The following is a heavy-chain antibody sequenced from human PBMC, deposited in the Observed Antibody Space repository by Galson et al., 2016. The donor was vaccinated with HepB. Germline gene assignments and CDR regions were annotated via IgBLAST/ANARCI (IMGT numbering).Heavy chain of an antibody. CDR3: ARGPDSSGWDSDRYNWFDP. V-gene: IGHV1-46*03. CDR1: GNTFTSYY. CDR2: INPRGGST. J-gene: IGHJ5*02. D-gene: IGHD6-19*01. Sequence: SVKVSCKASGNTFTSYYMHWVRQAPGQGIEWMGIINPRGGSTSYAQKFQGGVSMTRDTSTSTVYMELSSLRSEDTAVYYCARGPDSSGWDSDRYNWFDPWGQGTLVTVSS.